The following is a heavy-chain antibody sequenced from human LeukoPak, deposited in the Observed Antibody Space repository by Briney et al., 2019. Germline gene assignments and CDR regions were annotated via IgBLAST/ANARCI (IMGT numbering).Heavy chain of an antibody. CDR1: GVTFSGYW. D-gene: IGHD6-13*01. CDR2: INSDGSST. J-gene: IGHJ4*02. V-gene: IGHV3-74*01. CDR3: ARGTLKAAATDFDY. Sequence: PGGSLRLSCAAVGVTFSGYWMNWVRQAPGKGLVWVSRINSDGSSTNYADSGKGRFTISRDNAKNTLYLQMNSLRAEDTALYYCARGTLKAAATDFDYWGQGTLVTVSS.